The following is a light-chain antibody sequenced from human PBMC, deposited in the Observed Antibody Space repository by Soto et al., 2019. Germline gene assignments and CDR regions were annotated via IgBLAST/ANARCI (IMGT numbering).Light chain of an antibody. CDR3: QQYNNWPPDRT. J-gene: IGKJ1*01. CDR2: GAS. V-gene: IGKV3-15*01. Sequence: EIVMTQSPATLSVSPGERATLSCRASQSVSSNLAWYQQKPGQAPRLLIYGASTWATGIPARFSGSGSGTEFNLTISSLQSEDFAIYSYQQYNNWPPDRTFGQGTKVEIK. CDR1: QSVSSN.